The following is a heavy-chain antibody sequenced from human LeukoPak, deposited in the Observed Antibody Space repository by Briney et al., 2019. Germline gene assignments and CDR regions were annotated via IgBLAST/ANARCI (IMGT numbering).Heavy chain of an antibody. CDR1: GYTFTSYA. CDR3: AREIPPHNWNYFPLHPDYYYGMDV. J-gene: IGHJ6*02. V-gene: IGHV7-4-1*02. CDR2: INTNTGNP. D-gene: IGHD1-7*01. Sequence: ASVKVSCKASGYTFTSYAMNWVRQAPGQGLEWMGWINTNTGNPTYAQGFTGRFVFSLDTSVSTAYLQISSLKAEDTAVYYCAREIPPHNWNYFPLHPDYYYGMDVWGQGTTVTVSS.